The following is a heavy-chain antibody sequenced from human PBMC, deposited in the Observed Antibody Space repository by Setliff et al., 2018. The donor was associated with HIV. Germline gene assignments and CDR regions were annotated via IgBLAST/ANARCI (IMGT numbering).Heavy chain of an antibody. Sequence: SETLSLTCTVYGASISNSNSYWGWIRQPPGKGLEWIGTIYYSGSTYYNPSLKSRVTISLHTSKNQFSLKMSSVTAADTAVYYCARLPAADGTVDYWGQGTLVTVSS. CDR2: IYYSGST. CDR3: ARLPAADGTVDY. CDR1: GASISNSNSY. J-gene: IGHJ4*02. D-gene: IGHD6-13*01. V-gene: IGHV4-39*07.